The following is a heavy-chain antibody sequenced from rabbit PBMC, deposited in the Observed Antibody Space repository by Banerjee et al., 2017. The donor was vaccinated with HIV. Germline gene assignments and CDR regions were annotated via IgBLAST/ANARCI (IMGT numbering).Heavy chain of an antibody. Sequence: QEQLVESGGDLVKPEGSLTLTCTASGFSFSYKYVMCWVRQAPGKGLEWIACINTSSGNTVYATWAKGRFTISKTSSTTVTLQVTSLTAADTATYFCARDRVGDAAGYLDLWGQGTLVTVS. J-gene: IGHJ4*01. CDR1: GFSFSYKYV. CDR2: INTSSGNT. CDR3: ARDRVGDAAGYLDL. D-gene: IGHD6-1*01. V-gene: IGHV1S45*01.